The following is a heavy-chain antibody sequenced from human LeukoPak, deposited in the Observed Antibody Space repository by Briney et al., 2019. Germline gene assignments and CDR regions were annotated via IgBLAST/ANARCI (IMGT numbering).Heavy chain of an antibody. J-gene: IGHJ4*02. Sequence: PSETLSLTCTVSGGSISSYYWSWIRQPPGKGLEWIGYIYYSGSTNYNPSLKSRVTISVDTSKNQFSLKLSSVTAADTAVYYCARDRNYWALDYWGQGTLVTVSS. V-gene: IGHV4-59*01. D-gene: IGHD1-7*01. CDR2: IYYSGST. CDR3: ARDRNYWALDY. CDR1: GGSISSYY.